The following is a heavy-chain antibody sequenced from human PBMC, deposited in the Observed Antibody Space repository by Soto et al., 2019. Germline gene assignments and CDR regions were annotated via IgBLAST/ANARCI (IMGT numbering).Heavy chain of an antibody. J-gene: IGHJ6*01. CDR3: ARDRGLEPSYYYYGMDV. Sequence: QVQLVQSGAEVKKPGASVKVSCKASGYTFTSYGISWVRQAPGQGLEWMGWISAYNGNTNYAQKLQGSVTMTTDTSTSTADMELRSLRSDDTAVYYCARDRGLEPSYYYYGMDVCGQGTTVTVSS. CDR2: ISAYNGNT. D-gene: IGHD1-1*01. V-gene: IGHV1-18*01. CDR1: GYTFTSYG.